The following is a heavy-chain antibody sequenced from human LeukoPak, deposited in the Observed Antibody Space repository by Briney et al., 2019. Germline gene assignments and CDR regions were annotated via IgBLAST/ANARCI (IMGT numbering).Heavy chain of an antibody. CDR1: GGSISSSNW. CDR3: ARERGSSSWYGYYYYYMDV. V-gene: IGHV4-4*02. Sequence: SETLSLTCAVSGGSISSSNWWSWVRQPPGKGLEWIGEIYHSGSTNYNPSLKSRVTISVDTSKNQFSLKLSSVTAADTAVYYCARERGSSSWYGYYYYYMDVWGKGTTVTVSS. J-gene: IGHJ6*03. D-gene: IGHD6-13*01. CDR2: IYHSGST.